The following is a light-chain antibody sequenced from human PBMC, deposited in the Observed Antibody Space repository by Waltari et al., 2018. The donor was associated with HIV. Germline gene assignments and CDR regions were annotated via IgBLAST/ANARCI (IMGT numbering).Light chain of an antibody. Sequence: QAVVTQEPSLTVSPGGTVTLTCGSRTGAVTSGHYPHWFQQKPGQAPWTLLYHPSNKHSGTPARFSGSLLGGKASLTLSGAQPEDEAEYYCLLSYSGARGVFGGGTKLTVL. V-gene: IGLV7-46*01. CDR2: HPS. CDR1: TGAVTSGHY. J-gene: IGLJ3*02. CDR3: LLSYSGARGV.